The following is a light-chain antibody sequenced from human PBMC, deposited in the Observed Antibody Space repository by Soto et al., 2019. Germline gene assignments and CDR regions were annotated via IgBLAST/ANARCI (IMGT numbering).Light chain of an antibody. J-gene: IGLJ2*01. CDR3: CSYANGNTLL. CDR2: EVT. V-gene: IGLV2-23*02. Sequence: QSVLTQPASVSGSPGQSITISYTGTSSDVGSYDLVSWYQHHPGTAPKLILYEVTKRPSGVSNRFSGSKSGNTASLTISGLQTEDDSHYYCCSYANGNTLLFGGGTKVTVL. CDR1: SSDVGSYDL.